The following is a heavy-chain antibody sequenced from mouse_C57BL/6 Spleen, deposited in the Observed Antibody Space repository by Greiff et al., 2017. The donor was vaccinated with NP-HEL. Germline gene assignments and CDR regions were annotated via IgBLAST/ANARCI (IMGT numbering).Heavy chain of an antibody. CDR3: TSITTVVATDAMDY. CDR1: GYTFTSYW. J-gene: IGHJ4*01. D-gene: IGHD1-1*01. V-gene: IGHV1-5*01. CDR2: IYPGNSDT. Sequence: VQLQQSGTVLARPGASVKMSCKTSGYTFTSYWMHWVKQRPGQGLEWIGAIYPGNSDTSYNQKFKGKAKLTAVTSASTAYMELRSLTNEDSAVYYCTSITTVVATDAMDYWGQGTSVTVSS.